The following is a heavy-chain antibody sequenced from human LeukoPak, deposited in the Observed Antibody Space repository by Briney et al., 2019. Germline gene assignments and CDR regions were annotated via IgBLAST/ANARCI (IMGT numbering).Heavy chain of an antibody. CDR3: ASQGHYYYYYMDV. V-gene: IGHV4-61*02. CDR2: IYTSGST. J-gene: IGHJ6*03. CDR1: SGSMKRGSYY. Sequence: PSETLSLTCSVSSGSMKRGSYYWSWIRQPAGKGLEWIGRIYTSGSTNYNPSLKSRVTISVDTSKNQFSLKLSSVTAADTAVYCCASQGHYYYYYMDVWGKGTTVTVSS.